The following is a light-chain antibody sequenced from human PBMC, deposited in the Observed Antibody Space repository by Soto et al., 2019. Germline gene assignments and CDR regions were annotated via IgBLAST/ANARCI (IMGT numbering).Light chain of an antibody. CDR3: QQRNNWPPVT. V-gene: IGKV3-11*01. CDR2: DAS. CDR1: QSVSRH. Sequence: EIVLTQSPATLSLSPGERATLSCRASQSVSRHLAWYQQKPGQAPRLLIYDASNSATGIPARFSGSWSGTDFTLTISSLEPEDFAVYYCQQRNNWPPVTFGGGTKVEIK. J-gene: IGKJ4*01.